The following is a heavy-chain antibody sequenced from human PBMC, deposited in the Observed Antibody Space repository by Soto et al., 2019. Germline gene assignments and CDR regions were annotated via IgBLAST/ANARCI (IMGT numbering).Heavy chain of an antibody. J-gene: IGHJ3*02. CDR2: IIPIFGTA. D-gene: IGHD6-13*01. CDR3: ASSAAGYAFDI. V-gene: IGHV1-69*06. Sequence: SSGNVSCKASGGTFSIDAMSWWRQATGQGLEWMGGIIPIFGTANYAQKFQGRVTITSEKSTSTAYMELSSLRSEDPAVSYCASSAAGYAFDIG. CDR1: GGTFSIDA.